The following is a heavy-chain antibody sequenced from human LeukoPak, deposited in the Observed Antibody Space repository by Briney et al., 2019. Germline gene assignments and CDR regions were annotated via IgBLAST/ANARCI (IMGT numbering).Heavy chain of an antibody. D-gene: IGHD1-26*01. CDR2: IYYSGST. J-gene: IGHJ3*01. Sequence: SETLSLTCTVSGDALRNYFWAWIRLPPGEGLGSVGYIYYSGSTNYNPSLKPRVTISLQTSKNQFSLRLSSVTAADTAMYYCARRERFSGAFDLWGQGTMVTVSS. V-gene: IGHV4-59*12. CDR3: ARRERFSGAFDL. CDR1: GDALRNYF.